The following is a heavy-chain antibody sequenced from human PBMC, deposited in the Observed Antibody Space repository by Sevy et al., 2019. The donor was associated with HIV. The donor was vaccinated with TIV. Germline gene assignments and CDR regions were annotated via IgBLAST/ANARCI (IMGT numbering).Heavy chain of an antibody. Sequence: SETLSLTCAVYGGSISGYYWSWIRQPPGKGLEWIGEINHSGGTNYNPSLKSRVTISVDTSKNQFSLKLNSVTAADTAVYYCARHCTGSSCSHAFDIWDQGTMVTVSS. D-gene: IGHD2-15*01. CDR2: INHSGGT. CDR3: ARHCTGSSCSHAFDI. V-gene: IGHV4-34*01. J-gene: IGHJ3*02. CDR1: GGSISGYY.